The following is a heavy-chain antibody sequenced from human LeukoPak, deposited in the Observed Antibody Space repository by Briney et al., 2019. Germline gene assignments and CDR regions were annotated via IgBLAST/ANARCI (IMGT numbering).Heavy chain of an antibody. CDR1: GGSINNYY. CDR3: ARGVSVPRANYYYYYYMDV. J-gene: IGHJ6*03. Sequence: SETLSLTCTVSGGSINNYYWSWIRQPPGKELEWIGYIYYSGNTNYSPSLKSRVTISVDTSKNQFSLKLSSVTAADTAVYYCARGVSVPRANYYYYYYMDVWGKGTTVTVSS. CDR2: IYYSGNT. V-gene: IGHV4-59*12. D-gene: IGHD2-2*01.